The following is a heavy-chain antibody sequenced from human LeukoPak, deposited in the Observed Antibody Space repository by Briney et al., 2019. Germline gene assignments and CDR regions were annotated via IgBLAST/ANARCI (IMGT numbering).Heavy chain of an antibody. V-gene: IGHV3-7*01. Sequence: PGGSLRLSCAASGFTFSDYYTSWIRQAPGKGLEWVANINQDGTEKYYVDSVKGRFTISRDNGKNSLYLQMNSLRVEDTAVYYCAKLAKYFYGAETFYFFEHWGQGTPVTASS. CDR1: GFTFSDYY. D-gene: IGHD3-10*01. CDR2: INQDGTEK. J-gene: IGHJ4*02. CDR3: AKLAKYFYGAETFYFFEH.